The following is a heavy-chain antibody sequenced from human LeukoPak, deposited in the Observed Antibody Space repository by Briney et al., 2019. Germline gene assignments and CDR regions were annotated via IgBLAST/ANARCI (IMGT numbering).Heavy chain of an antibody. CDR2: INPSGGST. CDR1: GYTFTSYY. D-gene: IGHD3-3*01. J-gene: IGHJ4*02. Sequence: ASVKVSCKASGYTFTSYYMHWVRQAPGQGLEWMGIINPSGGSTSYAQKFQGRVTMTRDTSTSTVYMELSSLRSEDTAGYYCARDPTRYDFWSGYFDYWGQGTLVTVSS. V-gene: IGHV1-46*01. CDR3: ARDPTRYDFWSGYFDY.